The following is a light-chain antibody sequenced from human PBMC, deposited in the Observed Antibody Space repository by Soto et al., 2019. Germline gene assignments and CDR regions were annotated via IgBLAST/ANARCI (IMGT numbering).Light chain of an antibody. CDR3: LQHNTSPLT. CDR2: AAS. Sequence: DIQMTQSPSAVSASVGDGVTITCRASQGINNYLAWFQQKPGKAPKRLIYAASTLQTGVPSRFSGSGSGTEFTLTISSLQPEDFATYYCLQHNTSPLTFGGGTKVDIK. V-gene: IGKV1-17*03. CDR1: QGINNY. J-gene: IGKJ4*01.